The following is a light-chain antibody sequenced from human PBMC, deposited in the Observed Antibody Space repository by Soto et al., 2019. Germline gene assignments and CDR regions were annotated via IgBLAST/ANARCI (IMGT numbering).Light chain of an antibody. CDR1: QSVASNY. CDR3: QQYGISPPYT. Sequence: EIVLTQSPGTLSLSPGERATLSCRASQSVASNYLAWYQQKPGQTPRLLIYGASNRATAIPDRFSGSGSGTDFTLTISSLEPEDFAVYYCQQYGISPPYTFGQGTKLEIK. V-gene: IGKV3-20*01. CDR2: GAS. J-gene: IGKJ2*01.